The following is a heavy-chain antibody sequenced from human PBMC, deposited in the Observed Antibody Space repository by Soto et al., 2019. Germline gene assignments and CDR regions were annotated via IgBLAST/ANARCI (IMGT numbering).Heavy chain of an antibody. Sequence: GGSLRLSCAASGFTFSSYAMHWVRQAPGKGLEWVAVISYDGSNKYYADSVKGRFTISRDNSKNTLYLQMNSLRAEDTAVYYCARPQVNCDDGGDCYPLSYYYYGMDVWGQGTTVTVSS. CDR2: ISYDGSNK. V-gene: IGHV3-30-3*01. J-gene: IGHJ6*02. CDR1: GFTFSSYA. CDR3: ARPQVNCDDGGDCYPLSYYYYGMDV. D-gene: IGHD2-21*02.